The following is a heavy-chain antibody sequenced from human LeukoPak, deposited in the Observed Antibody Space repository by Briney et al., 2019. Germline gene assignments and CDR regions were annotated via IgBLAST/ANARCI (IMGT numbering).Heavy chain of an antibody. CDR3: ARGYCSSTSCYEGYFQH. CDR2: IYYSGST. J-gene: IGHJ1*01. CDR1: GGSISSGGYY. Sequence: SETLSLTCTVSGGSISSGGYYWSWLRQHPGKGLEWIGYIYYSGSTYYNPSLKSRVTISVDTSKNQFSLKLSSVTAADTAVYYCARGYCSSTSCYEGYFQHWGQGTLVTVSS. D-gene: IGHD2-2*01. V-gene: IGHV4-31*03.